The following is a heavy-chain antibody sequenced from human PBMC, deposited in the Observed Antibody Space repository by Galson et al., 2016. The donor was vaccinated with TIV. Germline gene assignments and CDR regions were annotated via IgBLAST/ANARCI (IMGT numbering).Heavy chain of an antibody. CDR2: ISSRSSYT. CDR3: VKEDRGKGAAYSTRGLDY. Sequence: SLRLSCAASGFTFSSYKMNWVRQAPGKGLEWVSSISSRSSYTHYADSVKGRFTISRDNSKNELYLQMNGLGVEDTAVYYCVKEDRGKGAAYSTRGLDYWGQGTTVTVSS. V-gene: IGHV3-21*06. D-gene: IGHD6-13*01. J-gene: IGHJ4*02. CDR1: GFTFSSYK.